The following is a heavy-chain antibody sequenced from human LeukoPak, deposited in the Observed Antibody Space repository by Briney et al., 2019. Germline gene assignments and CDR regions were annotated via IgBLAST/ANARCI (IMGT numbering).Heavy chain of an antibody. J-gene: IGHJ4*02. V-gene: IGHV3-11*01. CDR3: AREKYSYGGVFDY. CDR1: GFTVSSNY. D-gene: IGHD5-18*01. CDR2: ISSSGSTI. Sequence: GGSLRLSCAASGFTVSSNYMSWVRQAPGKGLEWVSYISSSGSTIYYADSVKGRFTISRDNAKNSLYLQMNSLRAEDTAVYYCAREKYSYGGVFDYWGQGTLVTVSS.